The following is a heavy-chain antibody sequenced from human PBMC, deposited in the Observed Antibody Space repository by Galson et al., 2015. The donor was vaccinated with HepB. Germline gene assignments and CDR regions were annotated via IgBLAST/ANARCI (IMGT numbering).Heavy chain of an antibody. CDR3: ARGPWIQLWGYFDL. J-gene: IGHJ2*01. CDR2: IYSGGST. D-gene: IGHD5-18*01. Sequence: SLRLSCAASGFTVSSNHMSWVRQAPGKGLEWVSVIYSGGSTYYADSVKGRFTISRDNSKNTLYLQMNSLRAEDTAVYYCARGPWIQLWGYFDLWGRGTLVTVSS. V-gene: IGHV3-66*02. CDR1: GFTVSSNH.